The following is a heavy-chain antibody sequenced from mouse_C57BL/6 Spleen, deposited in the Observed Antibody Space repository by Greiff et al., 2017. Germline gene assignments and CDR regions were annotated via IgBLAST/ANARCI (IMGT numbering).Heavy chain of an antibody. Sequence: QVQLQQPGAELVKPGASVNVSCKASGYTFTSYWMHWVKQRPGQGLEWIGRIHPSDSDTNYNQKFKGKATLTVDKSSSTAYMQLSSLTSEDSAVYYCAIYYSNYERAWFAYWGQGTLVTVSA. V-gene: IGHV1-74*01. D-gene: IGHD2-5*01. J-gene: IGHJ3*01. CDR1: GYTFTSYW. CDR2: IHPSDSDT. CDR3: AIYYSNYERAWFAY.